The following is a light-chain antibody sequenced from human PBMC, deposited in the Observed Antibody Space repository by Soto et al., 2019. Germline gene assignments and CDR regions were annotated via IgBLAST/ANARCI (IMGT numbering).Light chain of an antibody. J-gene: IGKJ5*01. V-gene: IGKV3-11*01. CDR3: QHGSDWPPFT. CDR1: QSVNSN. CDR2: DAS. Sequence: EIVLTQSPASLSLSPGERATLSCRASQSVNSNLAWYQHKPGQAPRLLIYDASNRATGIPARFSGSGSGTDFTLTVSSLEPEDFPVYYCQHGSDWPPFTFGQGTRLE.